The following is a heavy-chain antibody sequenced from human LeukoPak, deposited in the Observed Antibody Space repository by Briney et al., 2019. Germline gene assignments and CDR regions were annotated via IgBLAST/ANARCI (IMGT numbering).Heavy chain of an antibody. V-gene: IGHV3-66*01. CDR1: EFSVGSNY. Sequence: GGSLRLSCAASEFSVGSNYMSWVRQAPGKGLEWVSVINSGGSTYYADSVKGRFTISRDNSKNTLYLQMNSLRAEDTAVYYCARGGPAAGRFDYWGQGTLVTVSS. CDR2: INSGGST. CDR3: ARGGPAAGRFDY. J-gene: IGHJ4*02. D-gene: IGHD6-13*01.